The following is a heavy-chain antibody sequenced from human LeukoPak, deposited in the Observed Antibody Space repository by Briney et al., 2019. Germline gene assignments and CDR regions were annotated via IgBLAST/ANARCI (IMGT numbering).Heavy chain of an antibody. CDR2: INHSGST. D-gene: IGHD2-21*01. Sequence: SETLSLTCAVYGGSFSGYYWSWIRQPPGKGLEWIGEINHSGSTNYNPSLKSRATISVDTSKNQFSLKLSSVTAADTAVYYCARGVYSSLLDYWGQGTLVTVSS. V-gene: IGHV4-34*01. CDR3: ARGVYSSLLDY. CDR1: GGSFSGYY. J-gene: IGHJ4*02.